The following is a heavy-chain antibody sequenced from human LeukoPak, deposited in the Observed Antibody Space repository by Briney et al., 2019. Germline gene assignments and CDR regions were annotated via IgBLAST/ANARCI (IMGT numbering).Heavy chain of an antibody. V-gene: IGHV4-4*07. J-gene: IGHJ4*02. CDR3: ARVAMYEFFFDY. CDR2: IYTSGRT. D-gene: IGHD2-8*01. CDR1: GGSIGIYY. Sequence: PSETLSLTCTVSGGSIGIYYWSWIRQPAGKGLEWIGRIYTSGRTKYSPSLESRVTMSIDTSKNQFSLELSSVSAADTAVYYCARVAMYEFFFDYWGQGTLVTVSS.